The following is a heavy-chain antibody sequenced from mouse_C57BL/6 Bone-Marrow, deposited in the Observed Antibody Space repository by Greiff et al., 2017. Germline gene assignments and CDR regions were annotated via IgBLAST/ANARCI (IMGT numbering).Heavy chain of an antibody. D-gene: IGHD1-1*01. CDR1: GYTFTEYT. Sequence: QVQLQQSGAELVKPGASVKLSCKASGYTFTEYTIHWVKQRTGPGLEWIGWFYPGSGSIKYNEKFKDKDTLTADKSYSPVYMELSRLTSEDSAVYFCARHEEYYYGSSPYYAMDYWDQGTSVTVSS. V-gene: IGHV1-62-2*01. J-gene: IGHJ4*01. CDR3: ARHEEYYYGSSPYYAMDY. CDR2: FYPGSGSI.